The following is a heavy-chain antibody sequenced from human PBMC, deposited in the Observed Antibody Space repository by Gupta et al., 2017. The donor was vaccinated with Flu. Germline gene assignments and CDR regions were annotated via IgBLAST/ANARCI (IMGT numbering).Heavy chain of an antibody. Sequence: EVQLVESGGGLVQPGGSLRLSCAASGFTFSSYWMSWVRQAPGKGLEWVANIKQDGSEKYYVDSVKGRFTISRDNAKNSLYLQMNSLRAEDTAVYYCARDGPWSSGWYYFDYWGQGTLVTVSS. J-gene: IGHJ4*02. V-gene: IGHV3-7*01. D-gene: IGHD6-19*01. CDR1: GFTFSSYW. CDR3: ARDGPWSSGWYYFDY. CDR2: IKQDGSEK.